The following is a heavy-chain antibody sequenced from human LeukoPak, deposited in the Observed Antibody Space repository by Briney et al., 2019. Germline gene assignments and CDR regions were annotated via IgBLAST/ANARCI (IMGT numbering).Heavy chain of an antibody. CDR1: GFTFSRYA. V-gene: IGHV3-30*04. CDR2: IAFDDTDR. J-gene: IGHJ4*02. Sequence: AGGSLRLSCAASGFTFSRYAMHWVRQAPGKGLEWVAAIAFDDTDRYYIDSVRGRFTISRDDSKNTLYLHMTSLRAEDTAVYYCTNSDDYGDYWGQGTLVTVSS. CDR3: TNSDDYGDY.